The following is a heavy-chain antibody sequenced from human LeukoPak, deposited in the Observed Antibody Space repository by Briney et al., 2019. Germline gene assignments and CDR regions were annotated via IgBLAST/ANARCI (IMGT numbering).Heavy chain of an antibody. CDR2: INPSGGST. V-gene: IGHV1-46*01. J-gene: IGHJ4*02. CDR1: GGTFSSYA. Sequence: GASVKVSCKASGGTFSSYAISWVRQAPGQGLEWMGIINPSGGSTSYAQKFQGRVTMTRDTSTSTVYMELSSLRSEDTAVYYCARAGDSSGYYSPNLDYWGQGTLVTVSS. CDR3: ARAGDSSGYYSPNLDY. D-gene: IGHD3-22*01.